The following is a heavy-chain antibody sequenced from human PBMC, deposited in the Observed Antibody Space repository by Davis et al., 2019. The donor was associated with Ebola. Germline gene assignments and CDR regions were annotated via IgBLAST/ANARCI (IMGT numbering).Heavy chain of an antibody. Sequence: ASVKVSCKASGYTFTGYYLHWVLQAPGQGLEWMGWINPNSGGTNYAQKFQGRVTMTRDTSISTAYMELSRLRSDDTAVYYCARDRPAAIRSVNWFDPWGHGTLVTVSS. V-gene: IGHV1-2*02. CDR3: ARDRPAAIRSVNWFDP. J-gene: IGHJ5*02. D-gene: IGHD2-2*02. CDR1: GYTFTGYY. CDR2: INPNSGGT.